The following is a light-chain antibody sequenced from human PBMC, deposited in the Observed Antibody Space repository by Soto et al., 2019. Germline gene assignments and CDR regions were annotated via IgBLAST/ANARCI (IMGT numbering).Light chain of an antibody. CDR3: SSYAGSNNFVV. CDR1: SSDVGGYNY. Sequence: ALTQPPSASGSPGQSVTISCTGTSSDVGGYNYVSWYQQHPGKAPKLMIYEVSKRPSGVPDRFSGSKSGNTASLTVSGLQAEDEADYYCSSYAGSNNFVVFGGGTQLTVL. V-gene: IGLV2-8*01. CDR2: EVS. J-gene: IGLJ2*01.